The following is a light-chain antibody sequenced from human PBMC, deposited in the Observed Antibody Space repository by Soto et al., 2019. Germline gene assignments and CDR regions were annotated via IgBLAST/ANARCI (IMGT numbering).Light chain of an antibody. CDR3: QQYNNWPPYT. CDR2: GAS. Sequence: EIVMTQSPATLSVSPGERATLSCRPSQSVSSNLAWYQHKPGQAPRLLIYGASTRATGIPARFSGSGSGTEFTLTISSLQSEDFAVYYCQQYNNWPPYTFGQGTKLEIK. CDR1: QSVSSN. J-gene: IGKJ2*01. V-gene: IGKV3-15*01.